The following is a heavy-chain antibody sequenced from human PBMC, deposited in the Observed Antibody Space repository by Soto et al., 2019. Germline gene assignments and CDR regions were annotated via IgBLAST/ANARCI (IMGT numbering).Heavy chain of an antibody. Sequence: GGSLRLSCAASGFTFGSYVMHWIRQAPGKGLEWVSSIWHDGGHKFCADSVKGRFTISRDNSKNMLFLQVNNLRAEDTAVYYCARELQVGSRNFDYWGLGTLVTVSS. D-gene: IGHD2-2*01. J-gene: IGHJ4*02. V-gene: IGHV3-33*01. CDR3: ARELQVGSRNFDY. CDR1: GFTFGSYV. CDR2: IWHDGGHK.